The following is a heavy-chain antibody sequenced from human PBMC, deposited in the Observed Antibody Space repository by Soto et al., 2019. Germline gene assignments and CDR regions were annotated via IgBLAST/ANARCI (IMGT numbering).Heavy chain of an antibody. Sequence: QVQLVQSGGEVKKPGASVKVSCKTSGYSFTTYGITWVRQAPGQGLEWTGWISAYNGSTNYAQKLQDRVTTTTDPYRSTAYTGLRSLRSDDKAVYYCSREGPAPSCGTGMDVWGQGSTVTVSS. CDR1: GYSFTTYG. CDR2: ISAYNGST. D-gene: IGHD6-25*01. CDR3: SREGPAPSCGTGMDV. J-gene: IGHJ6*02. V-gene: IGHV1-18*01.